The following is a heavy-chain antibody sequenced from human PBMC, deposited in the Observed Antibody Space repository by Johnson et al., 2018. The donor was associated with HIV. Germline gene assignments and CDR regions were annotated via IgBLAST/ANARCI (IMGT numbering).Heavy chain of an antibody. V-gene: IGHV3-13*01. CDR2: IGTAGDT. J-gene: IGHJ3*02. CDR1: GFTFSSYD. Sequence: VQLVESGGGLVQPGGSLRLSCAASGFTFSSYDMHWVRQVIGKGLEWVSAIGTAGDTYYPGSVKGRFTISRENAKNSLYLHMNSLRAEDTALYYCARRLAQGSPIEYYVGAFDIWGQGTMVTVSS. D-gene: IGHD3-10*02. CDR3: ARRLAQGSPIEYYVGAFDI.